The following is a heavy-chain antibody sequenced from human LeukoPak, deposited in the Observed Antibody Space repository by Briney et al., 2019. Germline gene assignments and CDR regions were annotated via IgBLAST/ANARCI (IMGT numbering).Heavy chain of an antibody. CDR3: AISTKKDTAHGWDY. D-gene: IGHD5-18*01. Sequence: PGGSLRLSCAASGFTFSSYAMSWVRQAPGKGLEWVSAISGSGGSTYYADSVKGRFTISRDNSRNTLYLQMNSLRAEDTAVYYCAISTKKDTAHGWDYWGQGTLVTVSS. CDR1: GFTFSSYA. V-gene: IGHV3-23*01. CDR2: ISGSGGST. J-gene: IGHJ4*02.